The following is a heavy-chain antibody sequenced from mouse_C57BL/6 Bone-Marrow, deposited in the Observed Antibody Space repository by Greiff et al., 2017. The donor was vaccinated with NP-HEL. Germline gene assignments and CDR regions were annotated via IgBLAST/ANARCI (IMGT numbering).Heavy chain of an antibody. V-gene: IGHV1-54*01. CDR1: GYAFTNYL. CDR2: INPGSGGT. Sequence: QVHVKQSGAELVRPGTSVKVSCKASGYAFTNYLIEWVKQRPGQGLEWIGVINPGSGGTNYNEKFKGKATLTAEKSSSTAYMQLSSLTSEDSAVYFCAGITTVAMDYWGQGTSVTVSS. J-gene: IGHJ4*01. D-gene: IGHD1-1*01. CDR3: AGITTVAMDY.